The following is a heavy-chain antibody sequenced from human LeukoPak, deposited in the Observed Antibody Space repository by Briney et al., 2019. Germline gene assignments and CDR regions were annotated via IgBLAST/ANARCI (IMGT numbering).Heavy chain of an antibody. CDR2: MNPNSGNT. D-gene: IGHD3-10*01. CDR3: ARRGINYYYYYMDV. Sequence: GASVKVSCEASGYTFTSYDINWVRQATGQGLEWMGWMNPNSGNTGYAQKFQGRVTMTRNTSISTAYMELSSLRSEDTAVYYCARRGINYYYYYMDVWGKGTTVTVSS. V-gene: IGHV1-8*01. J-gene: IGHJ6*03. CDR1: GYTFTSYD.